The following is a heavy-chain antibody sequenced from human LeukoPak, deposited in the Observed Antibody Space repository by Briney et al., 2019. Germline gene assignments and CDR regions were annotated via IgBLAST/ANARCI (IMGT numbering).Heavy chain of an antibody. D-gene: IGHD5-18*01. CDR3: ARQVDIGMALPDY. V-gene: IGHV1-18*01. CDR2: ISAYNRKT. Sequence: ASVNVSFTSSVYTFTSYGMTWVRQAPGHGLEGMGWISAYNRKTNYAQKLQGRVTMTTDTSTSPAYMELRSLRSDDTAVYYCARQVDIGMALPDYWGQGTLVTVPS. J-gene: IGHJ4*02. CDR1: VYTFTSYG.